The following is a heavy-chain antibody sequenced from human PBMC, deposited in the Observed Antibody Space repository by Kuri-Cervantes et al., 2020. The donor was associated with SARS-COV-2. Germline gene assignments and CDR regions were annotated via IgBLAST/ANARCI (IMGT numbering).Heavy chain of an antibody. D-gene: IGHD4-11*01. CDR3: ARGGDYSNWFDP. Sequence: SETLSLTCAVYGGSFSGYYWSWIRQPPGKGLEWIGEINHSGSTNYNPSLKSRVTISVDTSKNQFSLKLSSVTAADTAVYYCARGGDYSNWFDPWGRGTLVTVSS. V-gene: IGHV4-34*01. CDR1: GGSFSGYY. CDR2: INHSGST. J-gene: IGHJ5*02.